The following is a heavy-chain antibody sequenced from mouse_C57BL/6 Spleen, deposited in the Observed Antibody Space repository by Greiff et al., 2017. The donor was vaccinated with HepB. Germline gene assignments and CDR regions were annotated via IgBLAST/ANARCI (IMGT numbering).Heavy chain of an antibody. D-gene: IGHD2-13*01. CDR3: ARSYGEAMDY. V-gene: IGHV1-7*01. J-gene: IGHJ4*01. CDR1: GYTFTSYW. Sequence: QVQLQQSGAELVKPGASVKLSCKASGYTFTSYWMHWVKQRPGQGLEWMGYINPSSGTTKYNQKFKDKATLTANKSSSTAYMQLSSLTYEDSAVYYCARSYGEAMDYWGQGTSVTVSS. CDR2: INPSSGTT.